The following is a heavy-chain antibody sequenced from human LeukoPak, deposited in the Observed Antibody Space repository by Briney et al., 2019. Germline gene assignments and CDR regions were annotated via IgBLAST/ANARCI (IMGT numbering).Heavy chain of an antibody. CDR1: GFTFSSYW. J-gene: IGHJ6*03. Sequence: PGGSLRLSCAASGFTFSSYWMHWVRQAPGKGLVRVSRINSDGSSTSYADSVKGRFTISRDNAKNTLYLQMNSLRAEDTAVYYCARWSSGYDHYYYYYYYMDVWGKGTTVTVSS. CDR3: ARWSSGYDHYYYYYYYMDV. V-gene: IGHV3-74*01. CDR2: INSDGSST. D-gene: IGHD5-12*01.